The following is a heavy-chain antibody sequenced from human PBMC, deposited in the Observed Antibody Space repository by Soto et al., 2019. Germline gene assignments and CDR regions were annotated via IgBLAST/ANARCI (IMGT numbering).Heavy chain of an antibody. J-gene: IGHJ5*02. D-gene: IGHD3-3*01. CDR3: ARVLFGRGNWFDP. V-gene: IGHV4-59*01. CDR2: IYYSGST. Sequence: QVQLQESGPGLVKPSETLSLTCTVSGGSISSYYWTWIRQPPGKGLEWIGYIYYSGSTNYNPSLKSRVTVTVDTSKNQYSLKLSSVTAAATAVYYCARVLFGRGNWFDPWGQGTLVTFSA. CDR1: GGSISSYY.